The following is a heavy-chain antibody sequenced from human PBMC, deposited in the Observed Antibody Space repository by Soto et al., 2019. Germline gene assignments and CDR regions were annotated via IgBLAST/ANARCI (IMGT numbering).Heavy chain of an antibody. D-gene: IGHD4-4*01. J-gene: IGHJ3*02. Sequence: EVQLVESGGGLVKPGGSLRLSCAASGFTFRTYSMHWVRQAPGKGLEWVSSISGSGSYLYYADSVKGRFTISRDNAKNSLYLQMESLRSEDTAVYYCARGRGHYTENAFDIWGQGTVVTVSS. V-gene: IGHV3-21*01. CDR3: ARGRGHYTENAFDI. CDR1: GFTFRTYS. CDR2: ISGSGSYL.